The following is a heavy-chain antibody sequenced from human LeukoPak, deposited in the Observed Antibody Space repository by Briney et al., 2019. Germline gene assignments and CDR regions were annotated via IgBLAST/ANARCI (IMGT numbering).Heavy chain of an antibody. J-gene: IGHJ4*02. CDR1: GYTFTSYY. V-gene: IGHV1-46*01. CDR3: ARDLDSSGHGDYFDY. CDR2: INPSGGRT. D-gene: IGHD3-22*01. Sequence: ASLKISCKASGYTFTSYYMHWVRKAPAPGLEWMGIINPSGGRTGYAQKFQGRLTMTRDTSTSTVYMELSSLRSEDTAVYYCARDLDSSGHGDYFDYWGQGTLVTVSS.